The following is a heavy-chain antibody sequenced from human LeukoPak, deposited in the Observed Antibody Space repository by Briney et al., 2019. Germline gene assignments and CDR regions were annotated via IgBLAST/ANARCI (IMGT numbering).Heavy chain of an antibody. V-gene: IGHV3-21*01. J-gene: IGHJ3*02. Sequence: GGSLRLSCTASGFTFSSYWMNWVRQAPGKGLEWVSSITSSSSYIYYVDSVKGRFTISRDNAKNSLYLQMNSLRAEDTAVYYCAAAFDIWGQGTMVTVSS. CDR1: GFTFSSYW. CDR2: ITSSSSYI. CDR3: AAAFDI.